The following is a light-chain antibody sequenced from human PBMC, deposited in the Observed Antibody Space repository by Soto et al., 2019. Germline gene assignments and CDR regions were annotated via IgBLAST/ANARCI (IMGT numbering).Light chain of an antibody. CDR3: SSYTSSSTPYV. CDR1: SSDVGGYNY. V-gene: IGLV2-14*01. J-gene: IGLJ1*01. CDR2: EVS. Sequence: QSVLTQPASVSGSPGQSITISCTGTSSDVGGYNYVSWYQQHPGKAPKLMIYEVSNRPSGVSNRFSGSKSGNTASLTISGLQAGDEADYYCSSYTSSSTPYVFGTGTKVTV.